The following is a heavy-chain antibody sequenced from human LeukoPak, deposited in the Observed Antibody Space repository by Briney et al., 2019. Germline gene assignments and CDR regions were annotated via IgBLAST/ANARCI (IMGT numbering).Heavy chain of an antibody. V-gene: IGHV3-7*01. J-gene: IGHJ4*02. CDR1: GFTFSRTW. CDR3: ARDPYGDSDY. D-gene: IGHD4-17*01. CDR2: INGDGSEE. Sequence: GGSLRLSCAASGFTFSRTWMSWVRQAPGKGLEWVANINGDGSEEYHLDSVKGRFTISRSNARNSLYLQMNSLRAEDTAVYYCARDPYGDSDYWGQGTLVTVSS.